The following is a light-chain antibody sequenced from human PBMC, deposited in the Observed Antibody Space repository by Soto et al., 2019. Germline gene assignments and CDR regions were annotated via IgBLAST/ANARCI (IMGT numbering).Light chain of an antibody. V-gene: IGLV2-14*03. CDR3: RSYKSSSTLYV. J-gene: IGLJ1*01. CDR2: DVS. CDR1: SSDGAGYNY. Sequence: QSALTQPASVSGSPGQSITISCTGTSSDGAGYNYVSWYQQHPGKAPKLIIYDVSNRPSGVSHRFSASKSGNTASLTISGLQAEDEADYYCRSYKSSSTLYVFGTGTKLTVL.